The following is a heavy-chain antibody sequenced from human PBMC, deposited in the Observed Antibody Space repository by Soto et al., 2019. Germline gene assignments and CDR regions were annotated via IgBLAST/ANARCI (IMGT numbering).Heavy chain of an antibody. V-gene: IGHV1-2*02. J-gene: IGHJ4*02. D-gene: IGHD3-22*01. CDR2: INPNSGGT. CDR3: AADVPSASWCYDSSGYYGRNFDY. CDR1: GYTFTGYY. Sequence: ASVKVSCKASGYTFTGYYMHWVRQAPGQGLEWMGWINPNSGGTNYAQKFQGRVTMTRDTSISTAYMELSRLRSDDTAVYYCAADVPSASWCYDSSGYYGRNFDYWGQGTLVTVSS.